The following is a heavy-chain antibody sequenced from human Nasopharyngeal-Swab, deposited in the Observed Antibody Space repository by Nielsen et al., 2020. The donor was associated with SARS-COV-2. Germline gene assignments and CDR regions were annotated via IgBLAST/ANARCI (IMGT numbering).Heavy chain of an antibody. CDR3: ARDLRTTVTGGDY. CDR2: IYSGGST. D-gene: IGHD4-17*01. J-gene: IGHJ4*02. V-gene: IGHV3-66*01. Sequence: WIRQPPGKGLEWVSVIYSGGSTYYADSVKGRFTISRDNSKNTLYLQMNSLRAEDTAVCYCARDLRTTVTGGDYWGQGTLVTVSS.